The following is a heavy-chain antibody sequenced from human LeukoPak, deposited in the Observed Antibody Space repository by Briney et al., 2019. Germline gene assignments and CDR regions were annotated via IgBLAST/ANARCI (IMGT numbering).Heavy chain of an antibody. D-gene: IGHD6-6*01. V-gene: IGHV4-59*01. Sequence: ASETLSLTCTVSGGSISSYNWSWIRQPPREGLEWIGYIFYSGSTNYNPSLKSRVTMSVDTPKNQFSLKLSSVTAADTAVYYCARGGSSSSLGRLDYWGQGALVTVSS. CDR2: IFYSGST. CDR3: ARGGSSSSLGRLDY. J-gene: IGHJ4*02. CDR1: GGSISSYN.